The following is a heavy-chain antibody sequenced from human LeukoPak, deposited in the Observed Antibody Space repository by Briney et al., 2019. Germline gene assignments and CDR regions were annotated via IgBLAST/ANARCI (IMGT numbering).Heavy chain of an antibody. CDR2: IYYTGIT. D-gene: IGHD3-10*01. J-gene: IGHJ4*02. CDR3: ARVSFHYHSGNYGWYFDS. Sequence: SETLSLTCTVSGGSISGQNWSLIRQPPGKGLEWIGYIYYTGITKYNPSLKSRVTISVDTSKNQFSLRLTPVTAADTAVYYCARVSFHYHSGNYGWYFDSWGQGTLVTVSS. V-gene: IGHV4-59*11. CDR1: GGSISGQN.